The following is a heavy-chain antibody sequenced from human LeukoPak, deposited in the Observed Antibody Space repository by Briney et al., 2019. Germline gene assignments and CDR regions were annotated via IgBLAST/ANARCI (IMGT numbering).Heavy chain of an antibody. J-gene: IGHJ4*02. V-gene: IGHV3-23*01. Sequence: GGSLRLSCAASGFTFSIYAMNWVRQAPGKGLEWVSSISANGGETHYADSVKGRFTISRDNSKNTLYLQINNPRVEDTAVYYCAGFGGNFDYWGQGTLVTVSS. CDR2: ISANGGET. CDR3: AGFGGNFDY. D-gene: IGHD1-26*01. CDR1: GFTFSIYA.